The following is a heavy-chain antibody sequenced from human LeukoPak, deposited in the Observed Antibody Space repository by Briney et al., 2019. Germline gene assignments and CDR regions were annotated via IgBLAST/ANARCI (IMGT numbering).Heavy chain of an antibody. D-gene: IGHD6-6*01. Sequence: SVKVSCKASGYTFTSYYMHWVRQAPGQGLEWMGGIIPIFGTANYAQKFQGRVTITADESTSTAYMELSSLRSEDTAVYYCARGGHPYSSSSGIAYWGQGTLVTVSS. V-gene: IGHV1-69*13. J-gene: IGHJ4*02. CDR1: GYTFTSYY. CDR2: IIPIFGTA. CDR3: ARGGHPYSSSSGIAY.